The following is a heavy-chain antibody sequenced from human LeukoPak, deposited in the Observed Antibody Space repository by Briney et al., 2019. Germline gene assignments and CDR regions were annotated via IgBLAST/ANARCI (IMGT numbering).Heavy chain of an antibody. CDR3: ARAAYCSSTSCYGSDI. D-gene: IGHD2-2*01. CDR2: ISSSSSYI. CDR1: GLTFSDYS. J-gene: IGHJ3*02. Sequence: PGGSLRLSCTASGLTFSDYSMNWVRQAPGKGLEWVSSISSSSSYIYSADSVKGRFTISRDNAKNSLYLQMNSLRAEDTAVYYCARAAYCSSTSCYGSDIWGQGTMVTVSS. V-gene: IGHV3-21*01.